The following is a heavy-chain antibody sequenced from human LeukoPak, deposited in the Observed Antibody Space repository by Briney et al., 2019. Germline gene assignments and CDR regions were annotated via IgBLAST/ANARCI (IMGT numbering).Heavy chain of an antibody. CDR3: ARLQLIVITFDY. V-gene: IGHV4-59*05. D-gene: IGHD3-16*02. J-gene: IGHJ4*02. Sequence: SETLSLTCPISGASISSFYWSWIRQPPGKGLEWIGSIYYSGSTYYNPSLKSRVTISVDTSKNQFSLKLSSVTAADTAVYYCARLQLIVITFDYWGQGTLVTVSS. CDR1: GASISSFY. CDR2: IYYSGST.